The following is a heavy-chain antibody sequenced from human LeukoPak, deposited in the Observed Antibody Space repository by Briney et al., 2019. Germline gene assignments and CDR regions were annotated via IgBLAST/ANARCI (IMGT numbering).Heavy chain of an antibody. CDR1: DFTFSSYG. Sequence: GGSLRLSCAASDFTFSSYGMHWVRQAPGKGLEWVAVIWYDGSNKYYADSVKGRFTISRDNSKNTLYLQMNSLRAEDTAVYYCARGRWLQLPGDYWGQGTLVTVSS. V-gene: IGHV3-33*08. J-gene: IGHJ4*02. CDR2: IWYDGSNK. D-gene: IGHD5-24*01. CDR3: ARGRWLQLPGDY.